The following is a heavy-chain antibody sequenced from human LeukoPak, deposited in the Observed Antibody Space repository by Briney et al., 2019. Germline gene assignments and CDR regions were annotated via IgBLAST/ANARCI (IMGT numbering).Heavy chain of an antibody. D-gene: IGHD3-10*01. V-gene: IGHV3-23*01. CDR1: GFTFSSYA. CDR3: AKVGGFGDWYYYGMDV. CDR2: ISGSGGSI. J-gene: IGHJ6*02. Sequence: GGSLRLSCAASGFTFSSYAMSWVRQAQGKGLDWFSSISGSGGSIYYADSVKGRFTISRDNSKNTLYLQMNSLRAEDTAVYYCAKVGGFGDWYYYGMDVWGQGTTVTVSS.